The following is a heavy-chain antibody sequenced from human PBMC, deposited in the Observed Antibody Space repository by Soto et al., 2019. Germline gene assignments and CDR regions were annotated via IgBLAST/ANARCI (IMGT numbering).Heavy chain of an antibody. D-gene: IGHD2-15*01. CDR3: ARGGDLYCSGGSCYSWFDP. CDR2: INPNSGGT. CDR1: GYTFTGYY. Sequence: QVQLVQSGAEVKKPGASVKVSCKASGYTFTGYYMHWVRQAPGQGLEWRGWINPNSGGTNYAQKFQGWVTMTRDTSISTAYMELSRLRSDDTAVYYCARGGDLYCSGGSCYSWFDPWGQGTLVTVSS. J-gene: IGHJ5*02. V-gene: IGHV1-2*04.